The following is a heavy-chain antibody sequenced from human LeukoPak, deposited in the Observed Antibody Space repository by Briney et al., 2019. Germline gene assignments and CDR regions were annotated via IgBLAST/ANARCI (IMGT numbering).Heavy chain of an antibody. D-gene: IGHD6-19*01. CDR2: IWYNGKNK. CDR1: GFTFSTYA. J-gene: IGHJ4*02. V-gene: IGHV3-33*01. CDR3: VRDPSNSGWAFDY. Sequence: GRSLRLSCAASGFTFSTYAMHWVRQAPGKGLEWVAMIWYNGKNKHYADSVKGRFTISRENTKKTQDLQMNSLRADDTAVYYCVRDPSNSGWAFDYWGQGTLFTVSS.